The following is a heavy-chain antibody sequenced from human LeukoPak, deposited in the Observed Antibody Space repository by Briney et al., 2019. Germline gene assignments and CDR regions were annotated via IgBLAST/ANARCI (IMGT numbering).Heavy chain of an antibody. V-gene: IGHV4-39*01. J-gene: IGHJ4*02. CDR2: LYYSGTT. Sequence: SETLSLTCTVSGGSISSSSYFWGWIRQPPGRGLEWIGTLYYSGTTSYNPSLQSRVTISVDTSKNQFSLKLSSVTAADTSIYYCARLNAYSSSWHYFDYWGQGTLVTVSS. D-gene: IGHD6-13*01. CDR1: GGSISSSSYF. CDR3: ARLNAYSSSWHYFDY.